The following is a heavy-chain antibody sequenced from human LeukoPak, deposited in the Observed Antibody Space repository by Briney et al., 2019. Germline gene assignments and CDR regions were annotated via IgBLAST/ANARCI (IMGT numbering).Heavy chain of an antibody. V-gene: IGHV3-15*01. J-gene: IGHJ3*02. D-gene: IGHD3-22*01. CDR1: GFTFSTYW. CDR3: TTDGTMIVVVPIDAFDI. Sequence: GGSLRLSCAASGFTFSTYWMSWVRQAPGKGLEWIGFIRSKAYGGTTEYAASVKGRFTISRDDSKNTLYLQMNSLKTEDTAVYYCTTDGTMIVVVPIDAFDIWGQGTMVTVSS. CDR2: IRSKAYGGTT.